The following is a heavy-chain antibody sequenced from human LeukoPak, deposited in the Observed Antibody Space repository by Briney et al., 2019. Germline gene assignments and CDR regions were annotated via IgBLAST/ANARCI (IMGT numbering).Heavy chain of an antibody. Sequence: PSETLSLTCTVSGGSISSGSYYWSWIRQPAGKGLEWIGRIYTSGSTNYNPSLKSRVTISVDTSKNQFSLKLSSVTAADTAVYYCARSDRGYSGYWGQGTLVTVSS. J-gene: IGHJ4*02. CDR2: IYTSGST. CDR3: ARSDRGYSGY. D-gene: IGHD5-12*01. CDR1: GGSISSGSYY. V-gene: IGHV4-61*02.